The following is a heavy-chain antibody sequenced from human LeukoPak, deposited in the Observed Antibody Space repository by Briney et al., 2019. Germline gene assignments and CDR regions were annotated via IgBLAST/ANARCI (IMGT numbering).Heavy chain of an antibody. CDR1: GGSFSGYY. J-gene: IGHJ4*02. Sequence: KTSETLSLTCAVYGGSFSGYYWSWIRQPPGKGLEWIGEINHSGSTNYNPSLKSRVTISVDTSKNQFSLKLSPVTAADTAVYYCARGDIAARRVDYWGQGTLVTVSS. D-gene: IGHD6-6*01. CDR3: ARGDIAARRVDY. CDR2: INHSGST. V-gene: IGHV4-34*01.